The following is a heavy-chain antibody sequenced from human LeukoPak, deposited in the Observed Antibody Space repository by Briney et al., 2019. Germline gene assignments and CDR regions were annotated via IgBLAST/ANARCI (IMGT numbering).Heavy chain of an antibody. Sequence: GGSLRLSCAASGFTFSSYSMKWVRQAPGKGLEWVSSISSSSSYIYYADSVKGRCTIYRDNANNSLYLQMNSLRAEDTAVYYCASGPDSCGYYSGYWGQGTLVTVSS. J-gene: IGHJ4*02. V-gene: IGHV3-21*01. CDR1: GFTFSSYS. D-gene: IGHD3-22*01. CDR2: ISSSSSYI. CDR3: ASGPDSCGYYSGY.